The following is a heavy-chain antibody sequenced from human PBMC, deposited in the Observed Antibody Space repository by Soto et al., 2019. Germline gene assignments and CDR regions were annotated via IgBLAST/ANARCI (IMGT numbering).Heavy chain of an antibody. J-gene: IGHJ5*02. CDR2: ISDNNGNT. CDR1: GYPFTSYG. CDR3: ARVSSGWYYRFGP. D-gene: IGHD6-19*01. Sequence: QVQLVQSGAEVKKPGASVKLSCKASGYPFTSYGISWVRQAPGQGLEGMGRISDNNGNTNYAQKPPGRVTMTTDTSTSTAYMELRSLRSDDTAVYYCARVSSGWYYRFGPWGQGTLVTVSS. V-gene: IGHV1-18*01.